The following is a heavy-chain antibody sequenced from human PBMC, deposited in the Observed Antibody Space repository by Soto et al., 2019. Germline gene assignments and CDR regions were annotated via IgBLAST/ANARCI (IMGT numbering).Heavy chain of an antibody. CDR2: TYYRSKWYY. J-gene: IGHJ4*01. V-gene: IGHV6-1*01. CDR3: ARGEQYSGRTFED. CDR1: GDSVSSNSAG. D-gene: IGHD1-26*01. Sequence: SQTLSLTCAITGDSVSSNSAGWSWVRQSPSRGLEWLGRTYYRSKWYYEYAVSVRGRITINPDTSKNQYSLQLNSVTPEDTAVYFCARGEQYSGRTFEDWCQGTLVTVSS.